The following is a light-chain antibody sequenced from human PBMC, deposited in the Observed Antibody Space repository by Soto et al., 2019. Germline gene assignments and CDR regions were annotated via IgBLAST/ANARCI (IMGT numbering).Light chain of an antibody. J-gene: IGKJ4*01. V-gene: IGKV1-39*01. Sequence: SGVPSRFSGSGSGAEFTLTISSVQPEDFATYYCQQCFSPLLTFGRGTKVDI. CDR3: QQCFSPLLT.